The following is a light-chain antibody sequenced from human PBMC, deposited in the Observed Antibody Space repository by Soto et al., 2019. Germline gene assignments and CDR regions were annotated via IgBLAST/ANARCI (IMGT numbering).Light chain of an antibody. CDR2: DAS. Sequence: EIVLTQSPATLSLSPGARATLSCRASQSVSSYLDWYQQKPGQAPRLLIYDASNRATGIPARFSGSGSGTDFTLTISSLEPEDFAVYYCQQRSNWPLTFGGGTKVESK. CDR1: QSVSSY. J-gene: IGKJ4*01. CDR3: QQRSNWPLT. V-gene: IGKV3-11*01.